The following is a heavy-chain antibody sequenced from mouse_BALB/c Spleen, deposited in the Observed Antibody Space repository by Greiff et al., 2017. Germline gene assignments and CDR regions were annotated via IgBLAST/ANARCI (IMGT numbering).Heavy chain of an antibody. CDR3: ARKAFGSPWYFDV. CDR2: IYPGNVNT. J-gene: IGHJ1*01. D-gene: IGHD1-1*01. V-gene: IGHV1S56*01. CDR1: GYTFTSYY. Sequence: QVQLQQSGPELVKPGASVRISCKASGYTFTSYYIHWVKQRPGQGLEWIGWIYPGNVNTKYNEKFKGKATLTADKSSSTAYMQLSSLTSEDSAVYFCARKAFGSPWYFDVWGAGTTVTVSS.